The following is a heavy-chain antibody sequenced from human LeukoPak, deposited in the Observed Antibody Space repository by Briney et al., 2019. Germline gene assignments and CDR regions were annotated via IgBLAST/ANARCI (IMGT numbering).Heavy chain of an antibody. D-gene: IGHD1-26*01. Sequence: ASMKVSCKASGYTFTSYGISWVRQAPGQGLEWMGWISAYNGNTNYAQKLQGRVTMTTDTSTSTAYMELRSLRSDDTAVYYCARDSPSATTFDYWGQGTLVTVSS. CDR3: ARDSPSATTFDY. CDR1: GYTFTSYG. CDR2: ISAYNGNT. J-gene: IGHJ4*02. V-gene: IGHV1-18*01.